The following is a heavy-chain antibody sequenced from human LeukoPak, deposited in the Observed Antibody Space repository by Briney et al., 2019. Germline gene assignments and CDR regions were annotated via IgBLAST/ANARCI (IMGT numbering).Heavy chain of an antibody. CDR1: GYTFTSYG. CDR2: ISAYNGNT. CDR3: ARAIAVADPLDY. V-gene: IGHV1-18*01. Sequence: ASVKVSCKASGYTFTSYGISWVRQAPGQGPEWMGWISAYNGNTNYAQKLQGRVTMTTDTSTSTAYMELRSLRSDDTAVYYCARAIAVADPLDYWGQGTLVTVSS. D-gene: IGHD6-19*01. J-gene: IGHJ4*02.